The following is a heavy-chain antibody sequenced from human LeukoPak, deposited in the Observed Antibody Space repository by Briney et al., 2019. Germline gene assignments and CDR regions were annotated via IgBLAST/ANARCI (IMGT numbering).Heavy chain of an antibody. Sequence: GGSPRLSCAASGFTFSNGWMIWVRQAPGKGLEWVGRIKSKSERGTTDYAAPVKGRFTISRDGSTNTVYLHMNSLKTEDTAVYFCTSNLYCSTSSCYTLDNWGQGTLVAVSP. CDR3: TSNLYCSTSSCYTLDN. J-gene: IGHJ4*02. CDR2: IKSKSERGTT. D-gene: IGHD2-2*02. V-gene: IGHV3-15*01. CDR1: GFTFSNGW.